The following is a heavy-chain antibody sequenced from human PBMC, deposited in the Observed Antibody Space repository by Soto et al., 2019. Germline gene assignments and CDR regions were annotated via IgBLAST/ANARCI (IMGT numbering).Heavy chain of an antibody. V-gene: IGHV3-23*01. CDR3: VRMTSMMYFFDH. J-gene: IGHJ4*02. CDR2: ISGSVGST. D-gene: IGHD4-17*01. Sequence: PGGSLRLSCAASGFSFNSYVMSWVRQAPGKGLEWVSAISGSVGSTYYADSVKGRFTISRDNSNNTVFLQMTGLRPADTALYYCVRMTSMMYFFDHWGQGAQVTVSS. CDR1: GFSFNSYV.